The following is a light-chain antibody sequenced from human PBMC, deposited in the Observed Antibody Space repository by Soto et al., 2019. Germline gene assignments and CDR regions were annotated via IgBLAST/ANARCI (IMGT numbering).Light chain of an antibody. CDR1: QSVSSD. V-gene: IGKV3-11*01. CDR2: DAS. J-gene: IGKJ5*01. CDR3: QQRSNWPLP. Sequence: IVLTQSPATRSFSPGERATLSCRASQSVSSDLALYQQKPGQAPRLLSYDASNRATGTPARFSGSGSGTDFTLTTSSLEPEDFAVYYCQQRSNWPLPFGQGTRLEIK.